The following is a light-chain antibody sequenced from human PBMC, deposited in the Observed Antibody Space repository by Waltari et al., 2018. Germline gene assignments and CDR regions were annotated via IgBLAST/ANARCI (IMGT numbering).Light chain of an antibody. V-gene: IGLV2-8*01. CDR2: EFS. CDR3: SSYAGSNNQV. J-gene: IGLJ1*01. Sequence: QSALTQPPSASGSPGQSVTISCTGTSSDVGGYKYVSWYQQHPGKAPKIIIYEFSKRPTGVPDRVSGSKSGNTASLTVSGLQAEDEADYYCSSYAGSNNQVFGTGTKVTVL. CDR1: SSDVGGYKY.